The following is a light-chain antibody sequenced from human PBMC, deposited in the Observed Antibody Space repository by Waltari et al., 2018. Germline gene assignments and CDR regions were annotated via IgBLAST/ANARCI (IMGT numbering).Light chain of an antibody. Sequence: EIVLTQSPGTLSLSPGERATLSCRASQSISRYLAWYQQKPGQAPRLLIDAASSRATGIPDRLSGSGSWTDFSLTSSRLEPEDFAVYYCQNHERLPAMFGQGTKVEIK. CDR2: AAS. V-gene: IGKV3-20*01. J-gene: IGKJ1*01. CDR1: QSISRY. CDR3: QNHERLPAM.